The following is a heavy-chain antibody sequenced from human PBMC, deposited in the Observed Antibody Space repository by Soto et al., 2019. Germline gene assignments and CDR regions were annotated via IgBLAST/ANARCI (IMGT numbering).Heavy chain of an antibody. V-gene: IGHV1-69*12. D-gene: IGHD6-19*01. CDR3: ARDRGSGPPFNWFDP. CDR1: GGTFSSYA. J-gene: IGHJ5*02. Sequence: QVQLVQSGAEVKKPGSSVKVSCKASGGTFSSYAISWVRQAPGQGLEWMGGIIPIFGTANYAQKFQGRVRITADESTSTAYMELSRLRSEDTAVYYCARDRGSGPPFNWFDPWGQGTLVTVSS. CDR2: IIPIFGTA.